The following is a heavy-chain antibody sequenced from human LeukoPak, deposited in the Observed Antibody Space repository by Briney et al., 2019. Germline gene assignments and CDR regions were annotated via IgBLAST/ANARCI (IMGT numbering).Heavy chain of an antibody. CDR1: GYTLTELS. D-gene: IGHD1-14*01. J-gene: IGHJ4*02. CDR3: AIRYPTDKKCYFDY. Sequence: ASVKVSCKVSGYTLTELSMHWVRQAPGKGLEWMGGFDPEDGETIYAQKFQGRVTMTEDTSTDTAYMELSSLRSEDTAVYYCAIRYPTDKKCYFDYWGQGTLVTVSS. V-gene: IGHV1-24*01. CDR2: FDPEDGET.